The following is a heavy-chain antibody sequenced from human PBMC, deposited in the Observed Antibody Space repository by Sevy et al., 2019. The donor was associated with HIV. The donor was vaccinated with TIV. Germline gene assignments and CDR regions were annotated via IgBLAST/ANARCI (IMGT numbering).Heavy chain of an antibody. J-gene: IGHJ6*02. CDR2: MNPNSGNT. CDR3: ARRGHSRVTAYYYSGMDV. V-gene: IGHV1-8*01. CDR1: GYTFSSYD. D-gene: IGHD2-21*02. Sequence: ASVKVSCKASGYTFSSYDINWVRQATGQGLEWMGWMNPNSGNTGYAQKFQGRVTMTRNTSINTAYMELSSLRSDDTAVYFCARRGHSRVTAYYYSGMDVWGQGTTVTVSS.